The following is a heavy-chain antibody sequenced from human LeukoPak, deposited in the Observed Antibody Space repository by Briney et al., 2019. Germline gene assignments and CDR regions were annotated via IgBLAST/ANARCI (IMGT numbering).Heavy chain of an antibody. CDR1: GFTFDDYA. CDR3: AKGRNYDFWSGYPDY. CDR2: ISWNSGSV. Sequence: PGRSLRLSCAASGFTFDDYAMHWVRQAPGKGLEWVSGISWNSGSVGYADSVKGRFTISRDNAKNSLYLQMNSLRAEDTALYYYAKGRNYDFWSGYPDYWGQGTLVTVSS. V-gene: IGHV3-9*01. D-gene: IGHD3-3*01. J-gene: IGHJ4*02.